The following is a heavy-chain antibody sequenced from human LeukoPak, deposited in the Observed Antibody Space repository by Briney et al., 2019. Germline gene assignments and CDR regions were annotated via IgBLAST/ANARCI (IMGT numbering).Heavy chain of an antibody. CDR3: ARHYCSGGSCYSDY. CDR1: GYTFTGYY. J-gene: IGHJ4*02. V-gene: IGHV1-2*02. D-gene: IGHD2-15*01. Sequence: ASVKVSCKAPGYTFTGYYMHWVRQAPGQGLEWMGWINPNSGGTNYAQKFQGRVTMTRDTSISTAYMELSRLRSDDTAVYYCARHYCSGGSCYSDYWGQGTLVTVSS. CDR2: INPNSGGT.